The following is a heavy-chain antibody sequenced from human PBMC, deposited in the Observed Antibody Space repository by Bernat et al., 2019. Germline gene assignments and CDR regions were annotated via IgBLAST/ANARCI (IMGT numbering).Heavy chain of an antibody. D-gene: IGHD1-26*01. CDR1: GFTFSSYS. CDR2: ISSSSSYI. Sequence: EVQLVESGGGLVKPGGSLRLSCAASGFTFSSYSTNWVRQAPGKGLEWVSSISSSSSYIYYADSVKGRFTISRDNAKNSLYLQMNSLRAEDTAVYYCARGRTSGSYEDYWGQGTLVTVSS. CDR3: ARGRTSGSYEDY. V-gene: IGHV3-21*01. J-gene: IGHJ4*02.